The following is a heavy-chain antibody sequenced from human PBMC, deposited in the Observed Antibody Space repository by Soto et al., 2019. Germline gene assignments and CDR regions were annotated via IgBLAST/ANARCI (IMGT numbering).Heavy chain of an antibody. CDR3: ARDRDDYGSGNYYNRIDF. CDR2: IIPLFGTP. Sequence: QVQLVQSGAEVKKPGSSVKVSCKASGGIFSTYAISWLRQAPGQGLEWMGGIIPLFGTPNYAQRFQGRVTITADASTSTASMELSRLRSEYTAVYYCARDRDDYGSGNYYNRIDFWGKGTLVTVSS. J-gene: IGHJ4*02. V-gene: IGHV1-69*01. CDR1: GGIFSTYA. D-gene: IGHD3-10*01.